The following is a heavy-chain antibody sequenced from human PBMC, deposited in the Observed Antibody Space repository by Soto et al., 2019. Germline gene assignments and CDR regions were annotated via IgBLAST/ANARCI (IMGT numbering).Heavy chain of an antibody. D-gene: IGHD7-27*01. CDR1: GDTFTNYY. CDR2: ISPRAGRT. J-gene: IGHJ5*02. CDR3: ARALTEFAP. V-gene: IGHV1-46*01. Sequence: QVHLVQSGAEVKTPGASVMISCQASGDTFTNYYIHWVRQAPGQGLGWMGIISPRAGRTYYAQRFKGTLTVTRDASTATVFMDLSSLRSDDTAVYFWARALTEFAPWGPGTLVTVSS.